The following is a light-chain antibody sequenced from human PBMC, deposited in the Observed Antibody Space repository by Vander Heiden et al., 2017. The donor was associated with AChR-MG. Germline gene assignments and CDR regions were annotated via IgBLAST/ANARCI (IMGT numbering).Light chain of an antibody. CDR1: SSNIGSNT. Sequence: QSVLTQPPSASGTPGQRVTISCSGSSSNIGSNTVNWYQRLPGTAPKLLIFSGDQRPSGVPDRFSGSKSDTSASLAISGLQSEDEADYYCAAWDDSLLGLVFGGGTKLTVL. CDR2: SGD. J-gene: IGLJ3*02. CDR3: AAWDDSLLGLV. V-gene: IGLV1-44*01.